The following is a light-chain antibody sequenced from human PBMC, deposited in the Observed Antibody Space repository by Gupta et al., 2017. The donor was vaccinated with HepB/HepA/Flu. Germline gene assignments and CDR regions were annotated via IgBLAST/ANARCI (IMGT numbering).Light chain of an antibody. V-gene: IGKV2-30*01. J-gene: IGKJ2*03. CDR3: RQQANCPTS. CDR1: EGLVNSDGNTC. CDR2: KVA. Sequence: DVVMTQSPLSLTVTLGQPASISCQSSEGLVNSDGNTCLNWFQQRPGQSPRRILDKVANREAGGPERLRGSGSGTDFTLKIIRGEDEDVGVYCGRQQANCPTSFVKGTKWISN.